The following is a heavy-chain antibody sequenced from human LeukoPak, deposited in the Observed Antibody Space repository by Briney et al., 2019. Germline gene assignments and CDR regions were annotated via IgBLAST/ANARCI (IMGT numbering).Heavy chain of an antibody. D-gene: IGHD2-2*01. V-gene: IGHV3-30*02. CDR1: GFTFSPYG. J-gene: IGHJ5*02. Sequence: GGSLRLSCAASGFTFSPYGMHWVRQAPGKGLEWVAFIRYDGSNKYYADSVKGRFTISRDSSNNTLYLQMNSLRAEDTAVYYCARDGTYCSSTSCYPSLSWFDPWGQGTLVTVSS. CDR3: ARDGTYCSSTSCYPSLSWFDP. CDR2: IRYDGSNK.